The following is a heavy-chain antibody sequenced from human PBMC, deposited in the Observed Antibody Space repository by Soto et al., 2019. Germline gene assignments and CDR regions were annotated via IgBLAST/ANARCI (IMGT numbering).Heavy chain of an antibody. D-gene: IGHD6-19*01. J-gene: IGHJ4*02. CDR2: HIPIVGTA. CDR1: GCTCSTYS. CDR3: ASSLAVAGTLDY. V-gene: IGHV1-69*13. Sequence: SSVKVSCKASGCTCSTYSISCLRPAPGQGLGWTAAHIPIVGTAKHGQKFQGRLTIPADESTSRTYMELSRLRSEDTAVSSCASSLAVAGTLDYWGQGPLVTVSS.